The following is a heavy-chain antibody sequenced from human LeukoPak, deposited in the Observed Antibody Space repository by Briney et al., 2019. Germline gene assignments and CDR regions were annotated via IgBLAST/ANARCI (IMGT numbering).Heavy chain of an antibody. Sequence: GGSLRLSXAASGFTFSSYWLTWVRQAPGEGLEGVADKKQDGSEKNYVASVKGRFTISRDNAKNSLYLRMNSLRVEDTAVYYCAREESGYSSSWYRDFGYWGQGTLVTVSS. J-gene: IGHJ4*02. CDR3: AREESGYSSSWYRDFGY. CDR2: KKQDGSEK. V-gene: IGHV3-7*03. CDR1: GFTFSSYW. D-gene: IGHD6-13*01.